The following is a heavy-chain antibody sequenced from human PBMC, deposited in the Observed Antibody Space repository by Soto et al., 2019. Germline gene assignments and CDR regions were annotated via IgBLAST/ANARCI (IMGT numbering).Heavy chain of an antibody. Sequence: QITLKESGPAVVKPTQTLTLTCTFSGFSLSSSGVGVGWIRQPPGKALEWLALTYWDDDERYNPSLRSRLTFPQDTSKTQVVLTMTDMDPVDTATYYCVHWTGGYYYEIDYWGQGTLVTVSS. D-gene: IGHD3-22*01. V-gene: IGHV2-5*02. CDR3: VHWTGGYYYEIDY. CDR1: GFSLSSSGVG. CDR2: TYWDDDE. J-gene: IGHJ4*02.